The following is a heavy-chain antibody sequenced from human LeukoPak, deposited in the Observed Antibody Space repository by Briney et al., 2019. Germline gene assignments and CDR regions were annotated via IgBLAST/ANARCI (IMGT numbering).Heavy chain of an antibody. V-gene: IGHV4-39*01. CDR2: IYYSGST. Sequence: PSETLSLTCTVSGGSISSTSSYWGWIRQPPGKGLEWIATIYYSGSTYYNASLKSRITIAVDTSKSQFSLKLSSVTAADTAVYYCARVTYYYDSSGYSYLRSGAFDIWGQGTTVTVSS. D-gene: IGHD3-22*01. CDR3: ARVTYYYDSSGYSYLRSGAFDI. J-gene: IGHJ3*02. CDR1: GGSISSTSSY.